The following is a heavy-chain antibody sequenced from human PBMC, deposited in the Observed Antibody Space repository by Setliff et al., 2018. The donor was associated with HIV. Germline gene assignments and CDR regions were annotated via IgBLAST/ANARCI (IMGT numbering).Heavy chain of an antibody. D-gene: IGHD6-6*01. CDR2: IYYSGST. Sequence: PSETLSLTCTVSGGSITGHYWSWIRQHPGKGLEWIGSIYYSGSTYQNPSLKSRVTISVDTSKNQFSLKLSSVNAADTAVYYCARVLEQVVSDYWGQGTLVTVSS. CDR1: GGSITGHY. V-gene: IGHV4-59*11. CDR3: ARVLEQVVSDY. J-gene: IGHJ4*02.